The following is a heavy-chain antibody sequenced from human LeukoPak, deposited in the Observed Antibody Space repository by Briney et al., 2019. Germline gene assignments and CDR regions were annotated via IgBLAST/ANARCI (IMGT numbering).Heavy chain of an antibody. D-gene: IGHD4-17*01. CDR2: IKQDGSEK. CDR1: GFTFSSYW. CDR3: ARVGAVRLRQVFDY. Sequence: GGSLRLSCAASGFTFSSYWMSWVRQAPGKGLEWVANIKQDGSEKYYVDSVKGRFTISRDSAKNSLYLQMNSLRAEDTAVYYCARVGAVRLRQVFDYWGQGTLVTVSS. J-gene: IGHJ4*02. V-gene: IGHV3-7*01.